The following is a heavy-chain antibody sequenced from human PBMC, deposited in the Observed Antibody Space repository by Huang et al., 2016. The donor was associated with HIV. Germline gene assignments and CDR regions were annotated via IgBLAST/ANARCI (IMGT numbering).Heavy chain of an antibody. D-gene: IGHD3-22*01. Sequence: VQLVESGGGVVQPGGSLRLSCAASGFTFSSYGIHWVRQAPVKGLEWVAFRRFDGSSEYYADSVKGRFSISRDNAKKMMFLQMNSLRAEDTAVYFCAKDNSYYDSRGRRYFDLWGRGTLVTVSS. CDR2: RRFDGSSE. V-gene: IGHV3-30*02. J-gene: IGHJ2*01. CDR3: AKDNSYYDSRGRRYFDL. CDR1: GFTFSSYG.